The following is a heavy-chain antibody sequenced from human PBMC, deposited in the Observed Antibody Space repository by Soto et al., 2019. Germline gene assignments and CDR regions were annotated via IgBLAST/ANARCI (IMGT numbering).Heavy chain of an antibody. CDR3: ARLVAIASGGAPRQFYSYYGMDV. CDR1: GYSFTSYW. J-gene: IGHJ6*02. V-gene: IGHV5-51*01. D-gene: IGHD6-13*01. CDR2: IYPGDSDT. Sequence: GESLKISCKGSGYSFTSYWIGWVRQMPGKGLEWMGIIYPGDSDTRYSPSFQGQVTISADKSISTAYLQWSSLKASDTAMYYCARLVAIASGGAPRQFYSYYGMDVWGLGTTVTAP.